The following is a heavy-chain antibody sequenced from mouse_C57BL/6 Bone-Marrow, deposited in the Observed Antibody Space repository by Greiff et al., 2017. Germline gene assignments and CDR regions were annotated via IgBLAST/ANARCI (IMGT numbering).Heavy chain of an antibody. J-gene: IGHJ4*01. CDR1: GFTFSDYG. CDR2: ISSGSSTI. V-gene: IGHV5-17*01. Sequence: DVKLVESGGGLVKPGGSLKLSCAASGFTFSDYGMHWVRQAPETGLEWVAYISSGSSTIYYADTVKGRFTISRDNAKNTLFLQMTSLRSEDTAMYYCARDYGSSYNYAMDYWGQGTSVTVSS. D-gene: IGHD1-1*01. CDR3: ARDYGSSYNYAMDY.